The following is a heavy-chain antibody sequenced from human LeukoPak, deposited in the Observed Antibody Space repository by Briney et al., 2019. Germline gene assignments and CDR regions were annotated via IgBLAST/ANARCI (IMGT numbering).Heavy chain of an antibody. Sequence: ASVKVSCKVSGYTLTELSMHWVRQAPGKGLEWMGGFDPEDGETIYAQKFQGRVTMTEDTSTDTAYMELSSLRSEDTAVYYCATANMITFGGVIVSGFDPWGQGTLVTVSS. CDR1: GYTLTELS. CDR3: ATANMITFGGVIVSGFDP. J-gene: IGHJ5*02. V-gene: IGHV1-24*01. CDR2: FDPEDGET. D-gene: IGHD3-16*02.